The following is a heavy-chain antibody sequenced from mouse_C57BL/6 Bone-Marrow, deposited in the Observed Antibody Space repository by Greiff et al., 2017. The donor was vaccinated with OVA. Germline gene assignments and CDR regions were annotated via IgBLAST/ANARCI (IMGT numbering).Heavy chain of an antibody. D-gene: IGHD2-1*01. CDR3: AREIYYGNYVAY. Sequence: EVNLVESGGGLVKPGGSLKLSCAASGFTFSDYGMHWVRQAPEKGLEWVAYISSDSSTIYYADTMKGRFTISRDNAKNTLCLQRTSLRSEDTAMYYCAREIYYGNYVAYWGQGTLVTVSA. J-gene: IGHJ3*01. CDR1: GFTFSDYG. V-gene: IGHV5-17*01. CDR2: ISSDSSTI.